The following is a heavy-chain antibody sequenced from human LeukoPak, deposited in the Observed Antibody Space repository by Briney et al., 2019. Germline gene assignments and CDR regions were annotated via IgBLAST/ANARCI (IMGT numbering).Heavy chain of an antibody. Sequence: PGGSLRLSCAGSEFTFSSYAMSWVRQAPGKGLEWVSLISWDGGSTYYADSVKGRFTISRDNSKNSLYLQMNSLRTEDTALYYCAKDTGPDDIVVVPAAMRHYYYYGMDVWGQGTTVTVSS. D-gene: IGHD2-2*01. CDR3: AKDTGPDDIVVVPAAMRHYYYYGMDV. J-gene: IGHJ6*02. CDR1: EFTFSSYA. V-gene: IGHV3-43*01. CDR2: ISWDGGST.